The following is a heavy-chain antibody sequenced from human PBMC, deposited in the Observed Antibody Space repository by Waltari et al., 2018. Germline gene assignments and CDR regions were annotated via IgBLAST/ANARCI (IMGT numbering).Heavy chain of an antibody. J-gene: IGHJ3*01. CDR2: IFPRDSDT. Sequence: EVQLVQSGTQVRKPGESLTISCKASEYSSSSYWIGWVRQRPGKGMEWMGIIFPRDSDTRYTPSSQGRVTISADKSTGTAYLEFSSLTASDTAMYFCARELIWPGELGPFDLWGQGTFVSVSS. D-gene: IGHD3-10*01. V-gene: IGHV5-51*01. CDR3: ARELIWPGELGPFDL. CDR1: EYSSSSYW.